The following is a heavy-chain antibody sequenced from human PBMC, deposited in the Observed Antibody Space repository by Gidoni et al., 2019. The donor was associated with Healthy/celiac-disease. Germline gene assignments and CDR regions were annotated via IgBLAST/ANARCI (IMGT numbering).Heavy chain of an antibody. V-gene: IGHV4-31*03. CDR1: AGSISSGCYY. CDR2: ICSTGRT. CDR3: ARALAYYDDSSGYCAFDI. J-gene: IGHJ3*02. D-gene: IGHD3-22*01. Sequence: QVQLQESGPGLVKPSQTLSLTCTVSAGSISSGCYYCSWIRQHPGKGLVWIGYICSTGRTYYNPSIKSRVTISVDTSKNQFSLKLSSVTAADTAVYYCARALAYYDDSSGYCAFDIWGQGTMVTVSS.